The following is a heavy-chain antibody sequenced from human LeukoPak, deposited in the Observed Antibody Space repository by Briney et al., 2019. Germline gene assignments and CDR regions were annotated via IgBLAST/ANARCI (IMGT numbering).Heavy chain of an antibody. D-gene: IGHD4-23*01. CDR2: IYYSGST. Sequence: SQTLSLTCTVSGGSISSGGYYWSWIRQPPGKGLEWIGYIYYSGSTYYNPSLKSRVTISVDTSKNQFSLKLSSVTAADTAVYYCARDDDYGGKLDYWGQGTLVTVSS. CDR3: ARDDDYGGKLDY. CDR1: GGSISSGGYY. V-gene: IGHV4-30-4*01. J-gene: IGHJ4*02.